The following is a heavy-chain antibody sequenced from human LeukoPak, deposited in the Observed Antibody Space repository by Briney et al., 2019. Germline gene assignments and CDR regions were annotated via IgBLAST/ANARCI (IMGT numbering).Heavy chain of an antibody. CDR1: GFTFSSYA. CDR2: ISYDGSNK. V-gene: IGHV3-30-3*01. D-gene: IGHD3-22*01. CDR3: ARGFALITMIVVAPPLDAFDI. Sequence: GGSLRLSCAASGFTFSSYAMHWVRQAPGKGLEWVAVISYDGSNKYYADSVKGRFTISRDNSKNTLYLQMNSLRAEDTAVYYCARGFALITMIVVAPPLDAFDIWGQGTMVTVSS. J-gene: IGHJ3*02.